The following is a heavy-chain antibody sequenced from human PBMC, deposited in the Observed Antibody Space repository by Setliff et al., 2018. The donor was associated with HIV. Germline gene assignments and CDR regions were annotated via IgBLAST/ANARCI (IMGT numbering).Heavy chain of an antibody. D-gene: IGHD5-12*01. V-gene: IGHV4-34*01. J-gene: IGHJ5*02. Sequence: SETLSLTCAFYHGSFSGYYWSWIRQPPGKGLEWIGEINHSGNTNYNPSLKSRVTISIGTSKNHFSLKLSSVTAADTAVYYCARRGYSGYASGWFGPWGQGTLVTVSS. CDR3: ARRGYSGYASGWFGP. CDR1: HGSFSGYY. CDR2: INHSGNT.